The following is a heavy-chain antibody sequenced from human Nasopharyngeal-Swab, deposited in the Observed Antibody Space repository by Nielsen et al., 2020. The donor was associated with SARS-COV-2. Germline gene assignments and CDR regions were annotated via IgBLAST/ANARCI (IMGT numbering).Heavy chain of an antibody. D-gene: IGHD6-19*01. CDR1: GGSFSGYY. CDR3: ARVHSSGWYYFDY. J-gene: IGHJ4*02. Sequence: SETLSLTCAVYGGSFSGYYWSWIRQHPGKGLEWIGYIYYSGSTYYNPSLKSRVTISVDTSKNQFSLKLSSVTAADTAVYYCARVHSSGWYYFDYWGQGTLVTVSS. CDR2: IYYSGST. V-gene: IGHV4-31*11.